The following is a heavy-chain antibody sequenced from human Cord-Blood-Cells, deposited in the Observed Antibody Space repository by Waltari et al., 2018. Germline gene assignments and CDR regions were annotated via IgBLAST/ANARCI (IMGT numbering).Heavy chain of an antibody. CDR2: IYYSGST. D-gene: IGHD6-13*01. J-gene: IGHJ4*01. Sequence: QVQLQESGPGLVKPSETLSLTCTVSGGSISSYYWSWIRQPPGKGLEWIGYIYYSGSTNVIPSLKRSGTLSVDTSKNQFCLKLSSVTAAGTAVDYCAGNGQNCSWYVGGYWRHGTLVTVSS. CDR1: GGSISSYY. V-gene: IGHV4-59*01. CDR3: AGNGQNCSWYVGGY.